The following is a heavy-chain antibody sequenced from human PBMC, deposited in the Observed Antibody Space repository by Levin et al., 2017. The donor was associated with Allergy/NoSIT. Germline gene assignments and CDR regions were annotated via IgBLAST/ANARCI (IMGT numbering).Heavy chain of an antibody. Sequence: GESLKISCAASGFTFSNYWMSWVRQAPGKGLEWVANIKQDGSAKYYVDSVKGRFTISRDNAKNSLYVQMNSLRAEDTAVYYCAREDYDNSGYDDYYYGMDVWGQGTTVTVSS. CDR1: GFTFSNYW. CDR3: AREDYDNSGYDDYYYGMDV. J-gene: IGHJ6*02. CDR2: IKQDGSAK. V-gene: IGHV3-7*01. D-gene: IGHD3-22*01.